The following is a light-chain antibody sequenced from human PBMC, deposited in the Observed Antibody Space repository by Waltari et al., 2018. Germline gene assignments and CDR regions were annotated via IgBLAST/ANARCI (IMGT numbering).Light chain of an antibody. CDR2: DAS. Sequence: EIVLTQSPATLSLSPGHRATLSCRASQSVSSYLAWYQQKPGQAPRRLIYDASNRATGIPARFSGSGSGTDFTLTISSLEPEDFAFYYCQQRSNWPPYTFGQGTKLEIK. CDR3: QQRSNWPPYT. V-gene: IGKV3-11*01. CDR1: QSVSSY. J-gene: IGKJ2*01.